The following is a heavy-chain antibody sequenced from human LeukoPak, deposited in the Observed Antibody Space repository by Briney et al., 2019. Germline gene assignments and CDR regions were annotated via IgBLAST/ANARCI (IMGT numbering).Heavy chain of an antibody. D-gene: IGHD6-19*01. J-gene: IGHJ4*02. Sequence: GGSLRLSCAASAFTFSSYGMHWVRQAPGKGLEWVAVIWYDGSNKYYADSVKGRFTISRDNSKNTLYLQMNSLRAEDTAVYYCARDLYSSGWYGGGYWGQGTLVTASS. CDR3: ARDLYSSGWYGGGY. CDR2: IWYDGSNK. CDR1: AFTFSSYG. V-gene: IGHV3-33*01.